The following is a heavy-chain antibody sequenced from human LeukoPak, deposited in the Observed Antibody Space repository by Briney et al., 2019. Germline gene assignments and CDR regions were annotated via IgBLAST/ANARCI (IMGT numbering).Heavy chain of an antibody. CDR2: ISAYNGNT. CDR1: GYTFTSYG. Sequence: ASVKVSCKASGYTFTSYGISWVRQAPGQGLEWMGWISAYNGNTNYAQKLQGRVTMTTDTSTSTAYMELRSLRSDDTAVYYCARPYGSGSYSGVEWFDPWGQGTLVTVSS. J-gene: IGHJ5*02. V-gene: IGHV1-18*01. CDR3: ARPYGSGSYSGVEWFDP. D-gene: IGHD3-10*01.